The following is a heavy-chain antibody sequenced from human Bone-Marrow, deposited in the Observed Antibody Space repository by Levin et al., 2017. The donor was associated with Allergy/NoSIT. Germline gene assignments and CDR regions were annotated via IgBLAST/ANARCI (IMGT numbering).Heavy chain of an antibody. Sequence: PSQTLSLTCAVYGGAFNDYYWNWIHQSPGKGLEWIGEINQSGNSDYNPSLKTRVSMSIDTIKKQFSLKLNSVTAADTAIYYCARGPYHGPWYFEFWGRGSQVTVSS. V-gene: IGHV4-34*01. J-gene: IGHJ2*01. CDR3: ARGPYHGPWYFEF. CDR2: INQSGNS. D-gene: IGHD2-2*01. CDR1: GGAFNDYY.